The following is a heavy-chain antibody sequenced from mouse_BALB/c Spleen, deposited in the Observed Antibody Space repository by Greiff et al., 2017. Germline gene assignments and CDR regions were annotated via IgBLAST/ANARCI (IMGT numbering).Heavy chain of an antibody. CDR1: GYTFTDYN. Sequence: EVKLLESGPELVKPGASVKISCKASGYTFTDYNMHWVKQSHGKSLEWIGYIYPYNGGTGYNQKFKSKATLTVDNSSSTAYMELRSLTSEDSAVYYCARSLDGYYEGFAYWGQGTLVTVSA. CDR3: ARSLDGYYEGFAY. D-gene: IGHD2-3*01. V-gene: IGHV1S29*02. J-gene: IGHJ3*01. CDR2: IYPYNGGT.